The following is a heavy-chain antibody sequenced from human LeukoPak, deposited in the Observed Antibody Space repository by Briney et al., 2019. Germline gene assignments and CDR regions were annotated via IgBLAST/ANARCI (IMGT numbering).Heavy chain of an antibody. CDR1: GGTFSSYA. CDR2: INPNSGGT. Sequence: ASVKVSCKASGGTFSSYAISWVRQAPGQGLEWVGWINPNSGGTNYAQKFQGWVTMTRDTSISTAYMELSRLRSDDTAVYYCARGGITGTTRGPTRLNDAFDIWGQGTMVTVSS. J-gene: IGHJ3*02. CDR3: ARGGITGTTRGPTRLNDAFDI. V-gene: IGHV1-2*04. D-gene: IGHD1-20*01.